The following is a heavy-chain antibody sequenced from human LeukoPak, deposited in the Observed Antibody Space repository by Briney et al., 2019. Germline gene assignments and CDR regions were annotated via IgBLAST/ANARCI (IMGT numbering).Heavy chain of an antibody. J-gene: IGHJ4*02. CDR2: IRYDGSNK. Sequence: GGSLRLSCAASGFTFSDYWMSWVRQAPGKGLEWVAFIRYDGSNKYYADSVKGRFTISRDNSKNTLYLQMNSLRAEDTAVYYCAKETSGGWGSDYWGQGTLVTVSS. CDR1: GFTFSDYW. CDR3: AKETSGGWGSDY. V-gene: IGHV3-30*02. D-gene: IGHD3-16*01.